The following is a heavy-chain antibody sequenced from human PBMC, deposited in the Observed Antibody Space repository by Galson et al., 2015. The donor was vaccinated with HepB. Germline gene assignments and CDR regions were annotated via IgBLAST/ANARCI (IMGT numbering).Heavy chain of an antibody. D-gene: IGHD2-21*02. CDR1: GGSISSSNW. CDR2: IYHSGST. CDR3: ARVVVTAIPYYYYYYGMDV. V-gene: IGHV4-4*02. Sequence: LSLTCAVSGGSISSSNWWSWVRQPPGKGLEWIGEIYHSGSTNYNPSLKSRVTISVDKSKNQFSLKLSSVTAADTAVYYCARVVVTAIPYYYYYYGMDVWGQGTTVTVSS. J-gene: IGHJ6*02.